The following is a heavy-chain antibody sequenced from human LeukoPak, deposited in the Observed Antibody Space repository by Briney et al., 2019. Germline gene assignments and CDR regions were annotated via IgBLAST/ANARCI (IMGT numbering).Heavy chain of an antibody. D-gene: IGHD1-26*01. Sequence: PSETLSLTCTASGGSISSSSYYWGWIRQPPGKGLEWIGTFYYSGSTYYNPSLRSRVTISVDTSKNQFSLKLSSVTAADTAVYYCARHGGSYYDYWGQGTLVTVSS. J-gene: IGHJ4*02. CDR2: FYYSGST. CDR1: GGSISSSSYY. V-gene: IGHV4-39*01. CDR3: ARHGGSYYDY.